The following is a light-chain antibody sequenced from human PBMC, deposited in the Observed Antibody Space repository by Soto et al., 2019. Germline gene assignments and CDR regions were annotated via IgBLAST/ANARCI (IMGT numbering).Light chain of an antibody. J-gene: IGKJ1*01. CDR2: DAS. V-gene: IGKV1-5*01. CDR3: QQYSRFSWT. Sequence: DIQMTQSPSSLSASIGDRVTITCRASQSIPSSVAWYQQKPGKAPEVLITDASTLKSGVPPRFSGSGSGTDFTLTISSLHPDDSATYFCQQYSRFSWTFGQGTRVEIK. CDR1: QSIPSS.